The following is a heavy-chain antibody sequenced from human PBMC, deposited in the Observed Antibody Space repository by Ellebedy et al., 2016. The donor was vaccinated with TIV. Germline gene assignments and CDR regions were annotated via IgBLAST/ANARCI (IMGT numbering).Heavy chain of an antibody. CDR3: ARDVAVAGAYYFDY. Sequence: GESLKISXAASGFTFSSYGMHWVRQAPGKGLEWVAVIWYDGSNKYYADSVKGRFTISRDNSKNTLYLQMNSLRAEDTAVYYCARDVAVAGAYYFDYWGQGTLVTVSS. V-gene: IGHV3-33*01. CDR2: IWYDGSNK. D-gene: IGHD6-19*01. CDR1: GFTFSSYG. J-gene: IGHJ4*02.